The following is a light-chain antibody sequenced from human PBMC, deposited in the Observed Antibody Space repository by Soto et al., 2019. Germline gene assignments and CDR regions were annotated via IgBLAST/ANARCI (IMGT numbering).Light chain of an antibody. J-gene: IGLJ1*01. V-gene: IGLV2-14*01. CDR3: SSYTSSSTLLYV. CDR1: SSDVGGYNY. Sequence: QSALTQPASVSGSPGQSITISCTGTSSDVGGYNYVSWYQQHPGKAPKLMIYDVSNRPSGVSNRFSGSKSGNTASLTISGLQAEEDAVYYCSSYTSSSTLLYVIGTGTKLTVL. CDR2: DVS.